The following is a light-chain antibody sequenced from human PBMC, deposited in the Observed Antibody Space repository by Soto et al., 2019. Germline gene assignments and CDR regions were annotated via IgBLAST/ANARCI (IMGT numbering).Light chain of an antibody. CDR3: QQFGNSPYT. V-gene: IGKV3-20*01. Sequence: EIVLTQSPGTLSLSPGERATLSCRASQSVSSSYLAWYQQKPGQAPRLLIYGASSRATGIPDRFSGRGSGTDFPITISRLSPEDFEVYYCQQFGNSPYTFGQGTRLELK. CDR1: QSVSSSY. J-gene: IGKJ2*01. CDR2: GAS.